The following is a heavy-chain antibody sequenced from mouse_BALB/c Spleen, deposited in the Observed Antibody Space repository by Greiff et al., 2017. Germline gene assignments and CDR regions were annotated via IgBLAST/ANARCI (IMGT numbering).Heavy chain of an antibody. D-gene: IGHD4-1*01. V-gene: IGHV1-80*01. Sequence: QVQLQQSGAELVRPGSSVKISCKASGYAFSSYWMNWVKQRPGQGLEWIGQIYPGDGDTNYYGKFKGKATLTADKSSSTAYMQLSSLTSEDSAVYFCARSPGYYLDYWGQGTTLTVSS. CDR1: GYAFSSYW. CDR2: IYPGDGDT. CDR3: ARSPGYYLDY. J-gene: IGHJ2*01.